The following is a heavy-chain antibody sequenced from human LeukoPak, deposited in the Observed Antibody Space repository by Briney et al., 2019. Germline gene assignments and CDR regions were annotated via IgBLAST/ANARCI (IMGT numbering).Heavy chain of an antibody. CDR3: ARDPGSGRKYYYYYYMDV. CDR1: GYTFTGYY. J-gene: IGHJ6*03. Sequence: ASVRVSCKASGYTFTGYYMHWVRQAPGQGLEWMGWINPNSGGTNYAQKFQGRVTMTRDTSISTAYMELSRLRSDDTAVYYCARDPGSGRKYYYYYYMDVWGKGTTVTVSS. CDR2: INPNSGGT. D-gene: IGHD3-10*01. V-gene: IGHV1-2*02.